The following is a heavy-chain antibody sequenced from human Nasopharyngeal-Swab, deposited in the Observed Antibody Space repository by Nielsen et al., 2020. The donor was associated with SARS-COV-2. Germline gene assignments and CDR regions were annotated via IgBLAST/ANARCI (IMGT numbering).Heavy chain of an antibody. J-gene: IGHJ4*02. CDR3: ARRVVSPEFYFDY. D-gene: IGHD2-2*01. V-gene: IGHV4-39*01. Sequence: RQAPGKGLEWIGNIDDGGTTFYSPSLKTRVTLSVDTSQNQFSLNLISVTAADTAVYYCARRVVSPEFYFDYWGQGALVTVSS. CDR2: IDDGGTT.